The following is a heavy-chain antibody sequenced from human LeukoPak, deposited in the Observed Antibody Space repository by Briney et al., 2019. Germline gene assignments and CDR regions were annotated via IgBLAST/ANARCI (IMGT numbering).Heavy chain of an antibody. V-gene: IGHV1-2*02. D-gene: IGHD6-19*01. CDR1: AYTFTGYY. CDR3: ARGGSGWYGNFDY. CDR2: INPDSGGT. Sequence: GASVKVSCKASAYTFTGYYMHWVRQAPGLGLEWMGWINPDSGGTNYAQKFQGRVTMTRDTSISTAYMEVSRLRSDDTAVYYCARGGSGWYGNFDYWGQGTLVTVS. J-gene: IGHJ4*02.